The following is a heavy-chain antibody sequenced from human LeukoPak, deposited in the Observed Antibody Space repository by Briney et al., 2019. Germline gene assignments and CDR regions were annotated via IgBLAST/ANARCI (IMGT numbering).Heavy chain of an antibody. D-gene: IGHD6-25*01. CDR3: ARRAALDAFDI. J-gene: IGHJ3*02. V-gene: IGHV1-69*13. CDR2: IIPIFGTA. Sequence: ASVKVSCKASGGTFSSYAISWVRQAPGQGLEWMGGIIPIFGTANYAQKFQGRVTITADESTSTAYMKLSSLRSEDTAVYYCARRAALDAFDIWGQGTMVTVSS. CDR1: GGTFSSYA.